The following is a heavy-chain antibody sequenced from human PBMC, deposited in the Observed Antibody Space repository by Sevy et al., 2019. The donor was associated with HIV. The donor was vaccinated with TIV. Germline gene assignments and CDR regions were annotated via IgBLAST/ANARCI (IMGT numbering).Heavy chain of an antibody. CDR3: AKVLHIVVVPAAIDYYYGMDV. CDR2: IRFDGTIQ. D-gene: IGHD2-2*01. CDR1: GFTFSTYG. Sequence: GGSLRLSCAASGFTFSTYGMHWVRQAPGKGLEWVAFIRFDGTIQYYTDSVKGRLTISRDNSKNTLYLQMNSRRAEDTAVYFCAKVLHIVVVPAAIDYYYGMDVWGQGTTVTVSS. J-gene: IGHJ6*02. V-gene: IGHV3-30*02.